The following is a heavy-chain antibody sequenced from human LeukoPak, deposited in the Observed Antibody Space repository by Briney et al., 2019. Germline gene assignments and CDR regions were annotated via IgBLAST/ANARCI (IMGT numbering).Heavy chain of an antibody. V-gene: IGHV4-59*12. D-gene: IGHD3-16*01. CDR3: ARGSWAYREFDY. J-gene: IGHJ4*02. CDR2: IYYSGST. Sequence: PSETLSLTCTVSGGSISSYYWSWIRQPPGKGLEWIGSIYYSGSTYYNPSLKSRVTISVDTSKNQFSLKLSSVTAADTAVYYCARGSWAYREFDYWGQGTLVTVSS. CDR1: GGSISSYY.